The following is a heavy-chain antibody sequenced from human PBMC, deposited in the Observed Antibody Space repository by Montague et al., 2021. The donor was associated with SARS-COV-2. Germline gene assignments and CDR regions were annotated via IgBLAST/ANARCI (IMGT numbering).Heavy chain of an antibody. CDR2: IYYSGST. Sequence: SETLSLTCTVSVGSISSNNCYWGWIRQPPGKALEWIGSIYYSGSTYYNPSLKSRVTMSVDTSENQFSLKLSSVTAADTAVYYCARDGFYYDRSGPSNFDYWGQGTLVTASS. CDR3: ARDGFYYDRSGPSNFDY. V-gene: IGHV4-39*07. D-gene: IGHD3-22*01. J-gene: IGHJ4*02. CDR1: VGSISSNNCY.